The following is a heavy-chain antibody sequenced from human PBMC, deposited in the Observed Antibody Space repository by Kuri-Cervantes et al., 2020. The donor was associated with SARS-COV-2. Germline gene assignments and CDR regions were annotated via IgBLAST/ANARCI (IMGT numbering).Heavy chain of an antibody. CDR2: ISGSGGTT. V-gene: IGHV3-23*01. D-gene: IGHD3-10*01. J-gene: IGHJ4*02. Sequence: LSLTCAASRFRFSSYDMAWVRQAPGKGLEWVSGISGSGGTTYYADSVKGRFTISRDNSKNTLYLQVNSVRAEDTAVYYCAKDKGFGELFFDYWGQGTLVTVSS. CDR3: AKDKGFGELFFDY. CDR1: RFRFSSYD.